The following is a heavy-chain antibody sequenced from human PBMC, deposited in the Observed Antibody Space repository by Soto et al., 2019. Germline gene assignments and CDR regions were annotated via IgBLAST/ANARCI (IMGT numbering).Heavy chain of an antibody. D-gene: IGHD1-1*01. CDR1: GYTFTSYD. J-gene: IGHJ3*02. Sequence: ASVKVSCKASGYTFTSYDINWVRQATGQGLEWMGWMNPNSGNTGYAQKFQGRVTMTRNTSISTAYMELSSLRSEDTAVYYCVRGQIRNDGRWYARGGDDIWGQGTMVTVSS. CDR3: VRGQIRNDGRWYARGGDDI. CDR2: MNPNSGNT. V-gene: IGHV1-8*01.